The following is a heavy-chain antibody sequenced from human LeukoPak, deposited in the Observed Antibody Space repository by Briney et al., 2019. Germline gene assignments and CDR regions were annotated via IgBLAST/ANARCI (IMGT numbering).Heavy chain of an antibody. J-gene: IGHJ4*02. Sequence: ASVKVSCKASGGTFSSYAISWVRQAPGQGLEWMGGIIPIFGTANYAQKFQGRVTITADESTSTAYMELSSLRSEDTAVYYCARGLHRITIFGVVINKYRGKGYFDYWGQGTLDTVSS. D-gene: IGHD3-3*01. CDR1: GGTFSSYA. CDR3: ARGLHRITIFGVVINKYRGKGYFDY. V-gene: IGHV1-69*13. CDR2: IIPIFGTA.